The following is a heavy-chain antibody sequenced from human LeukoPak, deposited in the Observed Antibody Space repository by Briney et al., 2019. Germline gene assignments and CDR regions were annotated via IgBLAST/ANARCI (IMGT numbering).Heavy chain of an antibody. Sequence: SETLSLTCAVYGVSFSGYYWSWIRQPPGKGLEWIGEINHSGSTNYNPSLKSRVTISVDTSKNQFSLKLSSVTAADTAVYYCARGVLGYSSGWPYYYYGMDVWGKGTTVTVSS. D-gene: IGHD6-19*01. J-gene: IGHJ6*04. V-gene: IGHV4-34*01. CDR2: INHSGST. CDR3: ARGVLGYSSGWPYYYYGMDV. CDR1: GVSFSGYY.